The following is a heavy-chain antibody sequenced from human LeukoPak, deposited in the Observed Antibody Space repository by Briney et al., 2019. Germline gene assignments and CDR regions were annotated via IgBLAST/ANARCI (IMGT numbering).Heavy chain of an antibody. J-gene: IGHJ4*02. CDR3: ARGPITMVRGVMGY. D-gene: IGHD3-10*01. Sequence: SETLSLTCAVYGGSFSGYYWSWIRQPPGKGLEWMGEINHSGSTNYNPSLKSRVTISVDTSKNQYSLKLSSVTAADTAVYYCARGPITMVRGVMGYWGQGTLVTVSS. CDR2: INHSGST. V-gene: IGHV4-34*01. CDR1: GGSFSGYY.